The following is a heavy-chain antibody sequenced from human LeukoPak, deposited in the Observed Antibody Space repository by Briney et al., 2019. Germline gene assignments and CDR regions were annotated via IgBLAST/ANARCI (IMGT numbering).Heavy chain of an antibody. CDR1: VDTFTIYD. CDR3: ARGRSTGYPYYFEY. J-gene: IGHJ4*02. Sequence: ASVRVSSKASVDTFTIYDINCGRPAPGQGRGWMGWMNPNSGSTGYAQKFQGRVTITRNTSISTAYMELSGLRSEDTAVYYCARGRSTGYPYYFEYWGQGTLVTVSS. D-gene: IGHD5-12*01. V-gene: IGHV1-8*03. CDR2: MNPNSGST.